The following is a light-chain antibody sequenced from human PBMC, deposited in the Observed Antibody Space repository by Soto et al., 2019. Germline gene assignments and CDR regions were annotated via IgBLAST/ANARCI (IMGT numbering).Light chain of an antibody. CDR1: QSVLYSSNNKNY. CDR3: QQYYSTPYT. V-gene: IGKV4-1*01. CDR2: WAS. J-gene: IGKJ2*01. Sequence: DIVMTQSPDSLAVSLGERATINCKSSQSVLYSSNNKNYLAWYQQKPGQPPELLIYWASTRESGVPDRFSGSGSGTDFTLTISSLQAEDVAVYYCQQYYSTPYTFGQGTKLAIK.